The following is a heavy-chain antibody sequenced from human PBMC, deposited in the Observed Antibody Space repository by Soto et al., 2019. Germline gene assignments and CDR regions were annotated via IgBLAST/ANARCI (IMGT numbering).Heavy chain of an antibody. CDR3: ARDRVPVTTVTTRYYYGMDV. V-gene: IGHV1-46*01. Sequence: QVQLVQSGAEVKKPGASVKVSCKASGYTFTSYNMHWVRQAPGQGLEWMGIINPSGGSTSYAQKFQGRVTMTRDTSTSTVYMELSSLRSEDTAVYYCARDRVPVTTVTTRYYYGMDVWGQGTTVTVSS. D-gene: IGHD4-17*01. J-gene: IGHJ6*02. CDR1: GYTFTSYN. CDR2: INPSGGST.